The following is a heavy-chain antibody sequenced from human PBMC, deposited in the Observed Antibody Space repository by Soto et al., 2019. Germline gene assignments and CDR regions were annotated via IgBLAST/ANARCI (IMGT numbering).Heavy chain of an antibody. V-gene: IGHV3-23*01. Sequence: EVQLLESGGGLVQPGGSLRLSCAASGFTFSSYAMSWVRQAAGKGLEWVSVISGRGDSTYYADSVKGRFTISRDNSKNTLYLQMNSLRAAATAVYYCARRSSGWYFDYWGQGTMVTVSS. D-gene: IGHD6-19*01. CDR2: ISGRGDST. J-gene: IGHJ4*02. CDR3: ARRSSGWYFDY. CDR1: GFTFSSYA.